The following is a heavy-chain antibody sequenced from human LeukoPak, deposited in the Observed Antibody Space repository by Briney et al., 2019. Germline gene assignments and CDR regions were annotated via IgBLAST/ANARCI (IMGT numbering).Heavy chain of an antibody. CDR2: IIPIFGTA. D-gene: IGHD6-19*01. J-gene: IGHJ4*02. Sequence: SVKVSCKASGCTFSSYAISWVRQAPGQGLEWMGGIIPIFGTANYEQKFQGRVTITADRSTSTAYMELSSLRSEDTAVYYCARVWRVGWYYFDYWGQGTLVTVSS. CDR3: ARVWRVGWYYFDY. CDR1: GCTFSSYA. V-gene: IGHV1-69*06.